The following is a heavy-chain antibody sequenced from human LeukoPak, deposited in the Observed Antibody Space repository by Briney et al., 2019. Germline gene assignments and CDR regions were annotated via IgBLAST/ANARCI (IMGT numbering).Heavy chain of an antibody. CDR1: GGSISSSSYY. V-gene: IGHV4-39*01. D-gene: IGHD4-11*01. Sequence: PSETLSLTCTVSGGSISSSSYYWGWIRQPPGKGLEWIGSIYYSGGTYYNPSLKSRVTISVDTSKNQFSLKLSSVTAADTAVYYCARHFDYSNYYYYYMDVWGKATTVTVSS. CDR2: IYYSGGT. J-gene: IGHJ6*03. CDR3: ARHFDYSNYYYYYMDV.